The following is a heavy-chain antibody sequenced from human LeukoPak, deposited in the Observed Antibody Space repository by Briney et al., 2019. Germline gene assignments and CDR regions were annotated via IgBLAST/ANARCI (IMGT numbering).Heavy chain of an antibody. Sequence: PGGSLRPSCAASGFTFSNYAVMWVRQAPGQGLEWVSAITSGGAPRYADSVKGRFTISRDNSKNTLYLQMNSLRAEDTAQYFCARDPNGDCIGAFEFWGRGTVVTVSS. D-gene: IGHD2-21*02. CDR1: GFTFSNYA. V-gene: IGHV3-23*01. J-gene: IGHJ3*01. CDR2: ITSGGAP. CDR3: ARDPNGDCIGAFEF.